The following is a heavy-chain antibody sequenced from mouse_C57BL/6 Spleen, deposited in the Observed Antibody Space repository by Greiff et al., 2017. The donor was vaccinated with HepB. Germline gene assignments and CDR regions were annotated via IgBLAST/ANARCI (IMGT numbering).Heavy chain of an antibody. CDR1: GYTFTDYE. J-gene: IGHJ3*01. CDR3: TRLYYGGWFAY. CDR2: IDPETGGT. Sequence: QVQLQQSGAELVRPGASVTLSCKASGYTFTDYEMHWVKQTPVHGLEWIGAIDPETGGTAYNQKFKGKAILTADKSSSTAYMELRSLTSEDSAGYCCTRLYYGGWFAYWGQGTLVTVSA. D-gene: IGHD2-13*01. V-gene: IGHV1-15*01.